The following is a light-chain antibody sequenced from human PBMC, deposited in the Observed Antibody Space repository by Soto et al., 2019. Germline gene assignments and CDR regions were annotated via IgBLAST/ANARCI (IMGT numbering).Light chain of an antibody. CDR2: GAF. CDR1: QSVAFH. CDR3: QQYKKWPPLT. Sequence: EIVMTQSPATLSVSPGETATLSCRASQSVAFHLAWYQQKPGQGPRLLIYGAFTRATGIPARFSGSGSGTEFTLTISSLQSEDVAVYYCQQYKKWPPLTFGGGPKVEIK. J-gene: IGKJ4*01. V-gene: IGKV3-15*01.